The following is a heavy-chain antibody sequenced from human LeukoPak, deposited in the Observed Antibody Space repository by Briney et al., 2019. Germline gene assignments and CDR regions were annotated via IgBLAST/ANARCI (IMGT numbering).Heavy chain of an antibody. CDR1: GFTLSSYA. D-gene: IGHD5-24*01. CDR2: ISGSGVTT. Sequence: GGSLRLSCAASGFTLSSYAMSWVRQAPGEGLEWVSAISGSGVTTYYADSVKGRFTISRDNSKNTLYLQMNSLRAEDTAVYYCAKGKGRVDYWGQGTLVTVSS. V-gene: IGHV3-23*01. J-gene: IGHJ4*02. CDR3: AKGKGRVDY.